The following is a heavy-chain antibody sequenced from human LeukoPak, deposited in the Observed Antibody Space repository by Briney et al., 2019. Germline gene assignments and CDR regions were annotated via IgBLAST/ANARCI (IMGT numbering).Heavy chain of an antibody. V-gene: IGHV4-39*01. CDR1: GGSISSSSYY. J-gene: IGHJ3*02. D-gene: IGHD2-15*01. Sequence: PSETLSLTCTVSGGSISSSSYYWGWIRQPPGKGLEWIGSIYYSGSTYYNPSLKSRVTISVDTSKNQFSLKLSSVTAADTAVYYCASPKNTVVAARGQDAFDIWGQGTMVTVSS. CDR2: IYYSGST. CDR3: ASPKNTVVAARGQDAFDI.